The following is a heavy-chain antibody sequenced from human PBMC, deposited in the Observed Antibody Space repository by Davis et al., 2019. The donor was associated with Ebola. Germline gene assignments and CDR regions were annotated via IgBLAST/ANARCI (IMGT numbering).Heavy chain of an antibody. CDR2: IKQDGSEK. CDR1: GFTFSSYF. CDR3: AREARYCSGGSCYRHYYFDY. V-gene: IGHV3-7*01. J-gene: IGHJ4*02. D-gene: IGHD2-15*01. Sequence: GESLKIPCAASGFTFSSYFMTWVRQAPGKGLEWVANIKQDGSEKNYVDSVKGRFTISRDNARNSLYLHMNSLGAEDTAVYYCAREARYCSGGSCYRHYYFDYWGQGTLVTVSS.